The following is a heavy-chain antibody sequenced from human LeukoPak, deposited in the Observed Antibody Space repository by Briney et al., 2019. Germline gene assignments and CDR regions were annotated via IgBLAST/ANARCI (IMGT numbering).Heavy chain of an antibody. CDR2: IYSGGST. CDR3: ARDGASGCPDY. CDR1: GFTFSPYS. D-gene: IGHD6-19*01. Sequence: PPGGSLRLSCAASGFTFSPYSMNWVRQAPGKGLEWVSVIYSGGSTYYADSVKGRFTISRDNSKNTLYLQMNSLRAEDTAVYYCARDGASGCPDYWGQGTLVTVSS. J-gene: IGHJ4*02. V-gene: IGHV3-53*01.